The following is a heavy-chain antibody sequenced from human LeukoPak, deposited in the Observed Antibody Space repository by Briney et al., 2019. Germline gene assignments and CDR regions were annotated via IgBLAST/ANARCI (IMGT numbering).Heavy chain of an antibody. CDR3: ARATPGGLHGYSFDY. CDR2: MNPNSGNR. Sequence: GAPVKVSSKASGYTFNNYDINWVRQATGQGLEWMGWMNPNSGNRGLAQKFQDRVSMPRDTSINTAYMELTSLRSGDTAVYYCARATPGGLHGYSFDYWGEGTVVTVYS. CDR1: GYTFNNYD. V-gene: IGHV1-8*02. J-gene: IGHJ4*02. D-gene: IGHD5-24*01.